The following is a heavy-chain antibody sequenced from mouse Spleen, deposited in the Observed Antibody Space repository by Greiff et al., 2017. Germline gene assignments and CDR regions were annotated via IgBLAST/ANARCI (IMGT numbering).Heavy chain of an antibody. Sequence: VQLQQSGAELVRPGSSVKISCKASGYAFSSYWMNWVKQRPGQGLEWIGQIYPGDGDTNYNGKFKGKATLTADKSSSTAYMQLSSLTSEDSAVYFCAREGTGDFDYWGQGTTLTVSS. V-gene: IGHV1-80*01. CDR3: AREGTGDFDY. CDR1: GYAFSSYW. D-gene: IGHD3-3*01. J-gene: IGHJ2*01. CDR2: IYPGDGDT.